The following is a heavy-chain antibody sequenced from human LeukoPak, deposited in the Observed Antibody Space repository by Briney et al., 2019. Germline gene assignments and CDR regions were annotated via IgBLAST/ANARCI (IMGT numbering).Heavy chain of an antibody. J-gene: IGHJ6*02. CDR3: ASAPYSGSYYPYYYGMDV. V-gene: IGHV3-9*01. CDR2: ISWNSGSI. D-gene: IGHD1-26*01. Sequence: QPGRSLRLSCAASGFTFDDYAMHWVRQAPGKGLEWVSGISWNSGSIGYADSVKGRFTISRDNAKNSLYLQMNSLRAEDTAVYYCASAPYSGSYYPYYYGMDVWGQGTTVTVSS. CDR1: GFTFDDYA.